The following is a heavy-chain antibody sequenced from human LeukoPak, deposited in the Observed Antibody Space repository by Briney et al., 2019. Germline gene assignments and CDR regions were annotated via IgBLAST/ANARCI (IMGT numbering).Heavy chain of an antibody. CDR3: ATLGRNYDY. CDR1: GYTFTGYS. V-gene: IGHV1-2*06. J-gene: IGHJ4*02. Sequence: GASVKVSCKTSGYTFTGYSMHWVRQAPGQGLEWMGRINPKSGDTKYAEKFQGRLTMTRDTSISTAYMELSRLKSDDTAVYYCATLGRNYDYWGQGTRVTVSS. CDR2: INPKSGDT. D-gene: IGHD1-7*01.